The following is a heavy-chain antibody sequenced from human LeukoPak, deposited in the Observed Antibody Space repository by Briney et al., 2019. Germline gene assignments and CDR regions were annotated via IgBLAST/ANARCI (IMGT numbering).Heavy chain of an antibody. V-gene: IGHV3-7*01. J-gene: IGHJ4*02. CDR2: IKRDGSEK. D-gene: IGHD3-10*01. Sequence: GGSLRLSCAASGFTLTNAWMNWVRQAPGKGLEWVANIKRDGSEKYYVDSVKGRFTVSRDTAKNSLFLQMNSLRAEDTAVYYCARLSEMLRGPEAIYYFDYWGQGTLVTVSS. CDR3: ARLSEMLRGPEAIYYFDY. CDR1: GFTLTNAW.